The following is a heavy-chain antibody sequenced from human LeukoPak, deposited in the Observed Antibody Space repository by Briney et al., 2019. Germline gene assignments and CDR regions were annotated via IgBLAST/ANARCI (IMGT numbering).Heavy chain of an antibody. Sequence: EGSLRLSCAASGFTFSSYAFHWVRRAPGKGLEWVSLIWYDGSNKYYADSVKGRFAISRDNSNNLLYLQMNSLRAEDTAVYYCARDRSTSYYHQYDMDVWGQGTTVTVSS. CDR2: IWYDGSNK. CDR3: ARDRSTSYYHQYDMDV. D-gene: IGHD2-2*01. V-gene: IGHV3-33*01. CDR1: GFTFSSYA. J-gene: IGHJ6*02.